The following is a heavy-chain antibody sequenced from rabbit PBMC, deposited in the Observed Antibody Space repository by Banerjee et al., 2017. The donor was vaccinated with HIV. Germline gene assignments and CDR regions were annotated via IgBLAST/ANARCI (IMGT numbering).Heavy chain of an antibody. CDR1: GFSFSNKYV. CDR2: IAAGSSGGT. V-gene: IGHV1S45*01. D-gene: IGHD4-1*01. CDR3: ARDLAGVIGWNFNL. J-gene: IGHJ4*01. Sequence: QEQLEESGGDLVKPEGSLTLTCTASGFSFSNKYVMCWVRQAPGKGLEWIACIAAGSSGGTYYASWAKGRFTISKTSSTTVTLQMTSLTAADTATYFCARDLAGVIGWNFNLWGPGTLVTVS.